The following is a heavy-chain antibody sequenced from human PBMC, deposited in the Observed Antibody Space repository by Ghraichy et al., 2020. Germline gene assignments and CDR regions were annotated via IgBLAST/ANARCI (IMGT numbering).Heavy chain of an antibody. V-gene: IGHV3-53*01. CDR2: IYSGGST. CDR3: AGTQQIAAVGTIHAS. D-gene: IGHD6-13*01. J-gene: IGHJ4*02. Sequence: GGSLRLSCAASGSTVSSNYISWVRKAPGKGLKWVSVIYSGGSTYYADSVKGRFTISRDNSKNTVYLQMNSLRAEDTAMYYCAGTQQIAAVGTIHASWGQGSLVTVSS. CDR1: GSTVSSNY.